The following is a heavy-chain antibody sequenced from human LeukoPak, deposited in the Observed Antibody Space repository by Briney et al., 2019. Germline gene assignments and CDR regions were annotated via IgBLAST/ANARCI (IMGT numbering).Heavy chain of an antibody. D-gene: IGHD2-15*01. J-gene: IGHJ4*02. CDR2: INPNSGDT. V-gene: IGHV1-2*02. Sequence: ASVKVYCKVSGYTFTAYYMHWVRQAPGQGLEWMGWINPNSGDTNYAQKFQGRVTMTRDTSISTAYMELSRLRSDDTAVYYCAREPGYCTGGSCFDYWGQGTLVTVSS. CDR3: AREPGYCTGGSCFDY. CDR1: GYTFTAYY.